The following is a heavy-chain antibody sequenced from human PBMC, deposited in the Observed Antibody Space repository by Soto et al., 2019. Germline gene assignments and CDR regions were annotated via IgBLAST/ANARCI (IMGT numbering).Heavy chain of an antibody. V-gene: IGHV1-18*01. CDR3: ARVVPGAEAWFGP. CDR2: ISLYSDGT. Sequence: SEKVSRKTTCYTFSNYGITWVRQAPGQPLEWLGWISLYSDGTNYAQKFQGRVSMTTDTSTTTAYMELRSLRSDDTAVYYCARVVPGAEAWFGPWGQGTLVRVSS. CDR1: CYTFSNYG. D-gene: IGHD2-2*01. J-gene: IGHJ5*02.